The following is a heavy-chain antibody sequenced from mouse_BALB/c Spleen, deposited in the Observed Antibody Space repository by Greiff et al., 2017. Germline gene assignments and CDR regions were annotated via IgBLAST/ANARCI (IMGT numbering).Heavy chain of an antibody. CDR2: ISSGSSTI. D-gene: IGHD4-1*01. CDR3: ARNWDYYAMDY. CDR1: GFTFSSFG. Sequence: EVQGVESGGGLVQPGGSRKLSCAASGFTFSSFGMHWVRQAPEKGLEWVAYISSGSSTIYYADTVKGRFTISRDNPKNTLFLQMTSLRSEDTAMYYCARNWDYYAMDYWGQGTSVTVSS. J-gene: IGHJ4*01. V-gene: IGHV5-17*02.